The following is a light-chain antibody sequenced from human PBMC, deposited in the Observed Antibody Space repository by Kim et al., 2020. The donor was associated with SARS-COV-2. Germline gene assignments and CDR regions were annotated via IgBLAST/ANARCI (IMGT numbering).Light chain of an antibody. J-gene: IGLJ3*02. CDR3: TAWDGSLNGQV. CDR2: GND. V-gene: IGLV1-44*01. Sequence: GQRVTISCSGSTTNIGGHTVNWYQQFPGTTPKLLIYGNDQRPSGVPDRFSASKSGTSASLAISGLQSEDEADYYCTAWDGSLNGQVFGGGTKLTVL. CDR1: TTNIGGHT.